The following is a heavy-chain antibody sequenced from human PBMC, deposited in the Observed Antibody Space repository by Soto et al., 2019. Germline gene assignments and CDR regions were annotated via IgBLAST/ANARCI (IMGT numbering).Heavy chain of an antibody. Sequence: SETLSLTCTVSCGSFSSYSWSCFRQPSWKGLEWIVRIYTSGSTNYNPSLKSRVTMSVDTSKNQFSLKLSSVTAADTAVYYCARTSMIYGMDVWGKGTKVTVSS. J-gene: IGHJ6*04. CDR1: CGSFSSYS. CDR2: IYTSGST. V-gene: IGHV4-4*07. CDR3: ARTSMIYGMDV. D-gene: IGHD3-16*01.